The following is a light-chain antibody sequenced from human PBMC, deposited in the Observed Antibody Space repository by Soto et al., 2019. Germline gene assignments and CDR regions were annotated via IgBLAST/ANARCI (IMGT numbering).Light chain of an antibody. CDR3: SSYTSSSTYV. V-gene: IGLV2-14*01. J-gene: IGLJ1*01. CDR2: EVS. Sequence: QSVLAQPASVSGSPGQSITISCTGTSSDVGGYNYVSWYQQHPGKAPKLMIYEVSNRPSGVSNRFSGSKSGNTASLTISGLQAEDEADYYCSSYTSSSTYVFGSRTKFAVL. CDR1: SSDVGGYNY.